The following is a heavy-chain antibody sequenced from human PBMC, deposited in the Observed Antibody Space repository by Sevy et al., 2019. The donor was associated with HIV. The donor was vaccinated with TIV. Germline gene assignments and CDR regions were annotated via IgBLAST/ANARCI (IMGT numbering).Heavy chain of an antibody. CDR2: ITSSGDTI. Sequence: GGSLRLSCAASGFTFSDYYMTWIRQAPGKGLEWVAYITSSGDTIYYVDSVKGRFTISRYNAKNSLYLQMNNLRAEDTAVYYCAREYDYSHYAFDYWGQGTLVTVSS. D-gene: IGHD4-4*01. V-gene: IGHV3-11*01. CDR1: GFTFSDYY. J-gene: IGHJ4*02. CDR3: AREYDYSHYAFDY.